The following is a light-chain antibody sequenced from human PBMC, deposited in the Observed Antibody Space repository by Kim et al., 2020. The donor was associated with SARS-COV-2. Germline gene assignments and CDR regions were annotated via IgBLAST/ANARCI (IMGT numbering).Light chain of an antibody. Sequence: DIQMTQSPSTLSASVGDRVTITCRASQSISNWLAWYQQKPGKAPKLLIYKASSLESGVPSRFSGSGSGTEFTLTISSLQPDDFATYYCQQYNSYSYTVGQGTKLEI. CDR2: KAS. J-gene: IGKJ2*01. V-gene: IGKV1-5*03. CDR1: QSISNW. CDR3: QQYNSYSYT.